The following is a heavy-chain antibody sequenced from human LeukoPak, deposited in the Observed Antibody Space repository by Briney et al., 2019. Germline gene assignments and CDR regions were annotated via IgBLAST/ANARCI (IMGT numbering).Heavy chain of an antibody. D-gene: IGHD3-3*01. J-gene: IGHJ6*02. CDR3: ARDNYDFWSGYYRTYGMDV. CDR2: IIPIFGTA. CDR1: GGTFSSYA. V-gene: IGHV1-69*13. Sequence: SVKVSCKASGGTFSSYAISWVRQAPGQGLEWMGGIIPIFGTANYAQKFQGRVTITADESTSTAYMELSSLRSEDTAVYYCARDNYDFWSGYYRTYGMDVWGQGTTVTVSS.